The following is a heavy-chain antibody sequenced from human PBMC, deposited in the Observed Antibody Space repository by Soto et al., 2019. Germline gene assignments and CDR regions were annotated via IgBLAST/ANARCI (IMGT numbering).Heavy chain of an antibody. CDR1: GYSFTSYP. J-gene: IGHJ4*02. V-gene: IGHV1-18*01. CDR3: ARDTPPTDY. CDR2: SSAYNTYT. Sequence: QVQLVQSGAEVKKPGASVKVSCKTSGYSFTSYPITRVRQAPGPGREWMGWSSAYNTYTNYAEKFQSRVTMTTVTLTSTAYMELTSLRSDDTAVYYCARDTPPTDYWGQGTLVTVSS.